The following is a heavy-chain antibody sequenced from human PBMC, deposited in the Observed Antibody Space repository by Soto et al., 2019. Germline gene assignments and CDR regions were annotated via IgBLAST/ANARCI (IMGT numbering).Heavy chain of an antibody. CDR3: AKGKRNLQSAAAGIVYYFDY. CDR1: GFTFSSYA. CDR2: ISGSGGST. Sequence: GGSLRLSCAASGFTFSSYAMSWVRQAPGKGLEWVSAISGSGGSTYYADSVKGRFTISRDNSKNTLYLQMNSLRAEDTAVYYCAKGKRNLQSAAAGIVYYFDYWGQGTLVTVSS. J-gene: IGHJ4*02. D-gene: IGHD6-13*01. V-gene: IGHV3-23*01.